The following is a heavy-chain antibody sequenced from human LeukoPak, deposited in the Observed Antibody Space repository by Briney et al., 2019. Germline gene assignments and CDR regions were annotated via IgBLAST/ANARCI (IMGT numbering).Heavy chain of an antibody. CDR3: AKERLGATTPNPDY. Sequence: GSLRLSFAASGFTFSTYGMHWVRQAPGKGLEWVAVISSDGSDKYYTDSVKGRFTISRDNSKNTLYLQMSSLRADNTALYYCAKERLGATTPNPDYWGQGTLVTVSS. D-gene: IGHD1-26*01. V-gene: IGHV3-30*18. J-gene: IGHJ4*02. CDR1: GFTFSTYG. CDR2: ISSDGSDK.